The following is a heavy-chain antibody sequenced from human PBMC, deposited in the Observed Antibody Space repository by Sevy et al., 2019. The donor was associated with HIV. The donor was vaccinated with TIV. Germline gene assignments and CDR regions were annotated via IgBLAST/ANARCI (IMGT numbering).Heavy chain of an antibody. V-gene: IGHV3-23*01. Sequence: GGSLRLSCAASGFTFSNYAMSWVRQAPGKGLEWVSSVSISGPNTYYADSVKGRFTISRDNSKNTMYLQMNSLRAEDTAVYYCAKASTQLSDWYGELDYWGQGSLVTVSS. CDR3: AKASTQLSDWYGELDY. CDR1: GFTFSNYA. D-gene: IGHD6-19*01. CDR2: VSISGPNT. J-gene: IGHJ4*02.